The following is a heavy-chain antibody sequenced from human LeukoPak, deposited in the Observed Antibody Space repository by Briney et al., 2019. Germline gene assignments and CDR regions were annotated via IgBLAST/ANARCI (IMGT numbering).Heavy chain of an antibody. CDR1: GFTFTSFG. J-gene: IGHJ6*03. CDR3: AKASRFGYSYGPREYFYYMDV. CDR2: ISGSGGST. D-gene: IGHD5-18*01. V-gene: IGHV3-23*01. Sequence: GGSLRLSCAASGFTFTSFGMSWVRQAPGKGLEWVSTISGSGGSTYYADSVKGRFTISRDNSKNTLYLQMNTPRAEDTAVYYCAKASRFGYSYGPREYFYYMDVWGKGTTVTISS.